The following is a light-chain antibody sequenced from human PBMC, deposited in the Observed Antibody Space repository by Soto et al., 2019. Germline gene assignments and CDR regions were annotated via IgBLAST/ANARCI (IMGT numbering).Light chain of an antibody. V-gene: IGKV3-15*01. CDR3: QQYNSWPPA. CDR1: QSVNPY. Sequence: IVMTQSPDNLSVSPGERVTLSCRASQSVNPYLAWYQQKPGQAPRLLIDAASTRATGIPARFCGSGSGTELTLTISSLQSEDFAVYSCQQYNSWPPAFGQGTRLEIK. CDR2: AAS. J-gene: IGKJ5*01.